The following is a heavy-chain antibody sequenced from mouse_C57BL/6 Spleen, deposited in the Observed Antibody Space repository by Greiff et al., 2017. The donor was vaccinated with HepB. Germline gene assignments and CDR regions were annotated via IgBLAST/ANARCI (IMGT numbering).Heavy chain of an antibody. CDR2: IYPGSGST. Sequence: QVQLQQPGAELVKPGASVKMSCKASGYTFTSYWITWVKQRPGQGLEWIGDIYPGSGSTNYNEKFKSKATLTVDTSSSTAYMQLSSLTSEDSAVYYCAREGYDSSSWFAYWGQGTLVTVSA. CDR3: AREGYDSSSWFAY. J-gene: IGHJ3*01. V-gene: IGHV1-55*01. D-gene: IGHD2-4*01. CDR1: GYTFTSYW.